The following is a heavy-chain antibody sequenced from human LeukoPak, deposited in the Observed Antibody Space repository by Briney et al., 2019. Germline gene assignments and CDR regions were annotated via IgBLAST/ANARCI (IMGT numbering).Heavy chain of an antibody. D-gene: IGHD5-18*01. V-gene: IGHV3-23*01. CDR1: GFTFSNYV. CDR3: AKGNTAMTWVDY. CDR2: ISGSGGST. Sequence: PGGSLRLSCAASGFTFSNYVMSWVRQAPGKGLECVSAISGSGGSTYYADSVKGRFTISRDNSKNTLYLQMNSLRAEDTAVYYCAKGNTAMTWVDYWGQGTLVTVSS. J-gene: IGHJ4*02.